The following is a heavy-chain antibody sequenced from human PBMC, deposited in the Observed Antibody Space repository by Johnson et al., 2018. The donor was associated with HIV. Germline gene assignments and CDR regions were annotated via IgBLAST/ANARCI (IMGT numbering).Heavy chain of an antibody. J-gene: IGHJ3*02. D-gene: IGHD1-26*01. Sequence: QVLLVESGGGVVQPGRSLRLSCAASGFTFSIYAMHWVRQAPGKGLEWVAVISYDGSNKYYADSVKGRFTISRDNSKNTLYLQMNSLRAEDTAVYYCARDQSGSYVWWAHDAFDIWGQGTMVTVSS. CDR1: GFTFSIYA. V-gene: IGHV3-30*04. CDR3: ARDQSGSYVWWAHDAFDI. CDR2: ISYDGSNK.